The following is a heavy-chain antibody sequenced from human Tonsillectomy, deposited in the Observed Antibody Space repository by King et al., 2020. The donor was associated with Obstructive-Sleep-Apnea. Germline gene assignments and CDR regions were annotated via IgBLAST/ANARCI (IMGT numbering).Heavy chain of an antibody. Sequence: VQLVESGGGVVQPGRSLRLSCAASGFTFSSYTMHWVRQAPGKGLEWVAVISYDGSNKYYADSVKGRFTISRDNSKNTLYLQMNSLRAEDTAVYYCASCPGGSSGSDFDYWGQGTLVTVSS. CDR3: ASCPGGSSGSDFDY. J-gene: IGHJ4*02. CDR1: GFTFSSYT. CDR2: ISYDGSNK. D-gene: IGHD3-3*01. V-gene: IGHV3-30-3*01.